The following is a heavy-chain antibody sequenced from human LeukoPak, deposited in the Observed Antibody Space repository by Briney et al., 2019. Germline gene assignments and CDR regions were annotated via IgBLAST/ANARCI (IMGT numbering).Heavy chain of an antibody. Sequence: PGGSLRLSCAASGFTFSSYGMHWVRQAPGKGLEWVGRIKSKTDGGTTDYAAPVKGRFTISRDDSKNTLYLQMNSLKTEDIAVYYCTTVRYYDSSGYFDYWGQGTLVTVSS. CDR1: GFTFSSYG. J-gene: IGHJ4*02. CDR3: TTVRYYDSSGYFDY. V-gene: IGHV3-15*01. CDR2: IKSKTDGGTT. D-gene: IGHD3-22*01.